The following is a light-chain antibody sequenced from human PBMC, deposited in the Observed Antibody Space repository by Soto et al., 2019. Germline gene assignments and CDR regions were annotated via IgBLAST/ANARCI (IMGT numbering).Light chain of an antibody. CDR2: GAS. J-gene: IGKJ5*01. Sequence: EIVLTRNPGTMALSPGERATLSCRARQSVSSSYLAWYQQKPRQAPRLLIYGASSRATGIPDRFSGSGSGTDFTLTISRLEPEDFAVYYCQQYGSSPPITFGQGTRLEIK. V-gene: IGKV3-20*01. CDR1: QSVSSSY. CDR3: QQYGSSPPIT.